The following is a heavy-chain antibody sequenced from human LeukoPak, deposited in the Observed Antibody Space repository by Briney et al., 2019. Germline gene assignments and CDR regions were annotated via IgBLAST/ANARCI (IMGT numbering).Heavy chain of an antibody. D-gene: IGHD4-17*01. J-gene: IGHJ4*02. V-gene: IGHV3-48*03. CDR1: GFTFSSYE. CDR2: ISSSGSTI. CDR3: ARAGSTVTTNFDY. Sequence: PGGSLRLSCAASGFTFSSYEMNWVRQAPGKGLEWVSYISSSGSTIYYADSVKGRFTISRDNAKNSLYLQMNSLRAEDTAVYYCARAGSTVTTNFDYWGQGTLVTVSS.